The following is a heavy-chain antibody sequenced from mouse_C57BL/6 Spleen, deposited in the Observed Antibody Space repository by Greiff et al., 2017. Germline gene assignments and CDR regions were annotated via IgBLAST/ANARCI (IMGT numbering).Heavy chain of an antibody. D-gene: IGHD1-1*01. CDR3: ASPHYYGSSYVGYYFDY. Sequence: EVQLQQSGAELVRPGSSVKMSCKTSGYTFTSYGINWVKQRPGQGLEWIGYIYIGTGYTEYNETFKGKATLTSDTSSSTAYMQLNSLTSEDSAIYFCASPHYYGSSYVGYYFDYWGQGTTLTVSS. CDR2: IYIGTGYT. J-gene: IGHJ2*01. V-gene: IGHV1-58*01. CDR1: GYTFTSYG.